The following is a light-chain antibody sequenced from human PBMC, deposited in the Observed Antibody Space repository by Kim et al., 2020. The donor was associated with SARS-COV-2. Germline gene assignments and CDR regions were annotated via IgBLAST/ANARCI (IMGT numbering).Light chain of an antibody. Sequence: SELTQDPAVSVALGQTVRITCQGDSLRSYYATWYQQKPRQAPVLVIYGRNNRPSGIPDRISGSTSGNTASLTISGAQAEDEADFYCQSRDSGGNVVFGGGTKVTVL. CDR3: QSRDSGGNVV. CDR2: GRN. J-gene: IGLJ2*01. V-gene: IGLV3-19*01. CDR1: SLRSYY.